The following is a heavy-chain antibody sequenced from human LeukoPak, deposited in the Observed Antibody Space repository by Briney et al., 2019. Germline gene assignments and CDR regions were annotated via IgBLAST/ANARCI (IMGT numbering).Heavy chain of an antibody. V-gene: IGHV3-21*01. J-gene: IGHJ5*02. CDR3: HPHYYASGSLRWLDP. CDR2: ISSSSDYI. D-gene: IGHD3-10*01. CDR1: GFIFSSYS. Sequence: GGSLRLSCAASGFIFSSYSMNWVRQAAGKGLEWVASISSSSDYIYYADSVKGRFTISRDNAKNSLYLQMNSLRAEDTAVYYRHPHYYASGSLRWLDPWGQGNLVTVSS.